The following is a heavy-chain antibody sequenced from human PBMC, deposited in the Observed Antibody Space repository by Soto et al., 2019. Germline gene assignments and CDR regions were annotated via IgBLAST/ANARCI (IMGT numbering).Heavy chain of an antibody. CDR1: GGSFSGYY. Sequence: QVQLQQWGAGLLKPSETLSLTCAVYGGSFSGYYWSWIRQPPGKGLEWIGEINHSGSTNYNPSLKSRVTISVDTSKNQFSLKLSSVTAADTAVYYCARGRSTMVRAFGMDVWGQGTTVTVSS. V-gene: IGHV4-34*01. CDR2: INHSGST. D-gene: IGHD3-10*01. J-gene: IGHJ6*02. CDR3: ARGRSTMVRAFGMDV.